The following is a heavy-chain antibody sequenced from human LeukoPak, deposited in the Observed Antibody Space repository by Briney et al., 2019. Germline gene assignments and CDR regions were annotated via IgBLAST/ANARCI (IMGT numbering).Heavy chain of an antibody. J-gene: IGHJ4*02. CDR2: IKQDGSEK. Sequence: GGSLRLSCAASGFTFSSYWMSWVRQAPGKGLEWVANIKQDGSEKYYVDSVKGRFTISRDNAKNSLYLQMNSLRAEDTAVYYCARSLWEEWFGDPIDYWGQGTLVTVSS. D-gene: IGHD3-10*01. CDR1: GFTFSSYW. CDR3: ARSLWEEWFGDPIDY. V-gene: IGHV3-7*01.